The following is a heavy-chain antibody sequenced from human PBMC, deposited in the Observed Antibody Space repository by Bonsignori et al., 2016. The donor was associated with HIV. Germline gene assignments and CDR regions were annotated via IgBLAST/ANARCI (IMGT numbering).Heavy chain of an antibody. J-gene: IGHJ3*02. Sequence: WIRQSPSRGLEWLGRTYYRSKWYNDYAVSVKSRITINPDTSKNQFSLQLNSVTPEDTAVYYCARGGSVGATTLYDAFDIWGQGTMVTVSS. V-gene: IGHV6-1*01. D-gene: IGHD1-26*01. CDR3: ARGGSVGATTLYDAFDI. CDR2: TYYRSKWYN.